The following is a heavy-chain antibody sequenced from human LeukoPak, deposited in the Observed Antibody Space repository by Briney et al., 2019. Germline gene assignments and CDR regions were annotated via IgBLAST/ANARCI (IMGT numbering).Heavy chain of an antibody. J-gene: IGHJ4*02. Sequence: GGSLRLSCAASGFTFSSYAMHWVRQAPGKGLEWVAVISYDGSNKYYADSVKGRFTISRDNSKNTLYLQMNSLRAEDTAVYYCARISSDGMTPKLYYFDYWGQGTLVTVSS. D-gene: IGHD1-1*01. CDR2: ISYDGSNK. CDR1: GFTFSSYA. V-gene: IGHV3-30-3*01. CDR3: ARISSDGMTPKLYYFDY.